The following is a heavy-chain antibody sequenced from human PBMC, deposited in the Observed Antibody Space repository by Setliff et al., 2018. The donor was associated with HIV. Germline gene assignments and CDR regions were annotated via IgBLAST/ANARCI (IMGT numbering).Heavy chain of an antibody. J-gene: IGHJ3*01. CDR2: ITGSSTT. CDR3: ARDHVVNGFGV. CDR1: GFRFSVYS. Sequence: PGGSLRLSCAASGFRFSVYSMHWVRQAPGKGLEWLSYITGSSTTYYAESVKGRFTISRDNARNSLYLQVNSLRVEDTAVYFCARDHVVNGFGVWGQGTMVTVSS. V-gene: IGHV3-48*01. D-gene: IGHD1-1*01.